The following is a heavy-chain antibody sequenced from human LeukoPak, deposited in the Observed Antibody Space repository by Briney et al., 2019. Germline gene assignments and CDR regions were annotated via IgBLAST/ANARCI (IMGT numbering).Heavy chain of an antibody. CDR2: IWYDGSNK. V-gene: IGHV3-33*01. J-gene: IGHJ4*02. Sequence: PGGSLRLSCAASGFTFSSYGMHWVRQAPGKGLEWVAVIWYDGSNKYYADSVKGRFTISRDNSKNTLYLQMNSLRAEDPAVYYCARGGRYYYDSSGYYPDYWGQGTLVTVSS. CDR1: GFTFSSYG. D-gene: IGHD3-22*01. CDR3: ARGGRYYYDSSGYYPDY.